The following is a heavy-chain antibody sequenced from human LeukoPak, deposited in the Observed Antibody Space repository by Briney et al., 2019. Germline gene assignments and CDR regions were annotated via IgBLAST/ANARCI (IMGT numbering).Heavy chain of an antibody. D-gene: IGHD3-9*01. CDR3: AKSSPSLDYDILTGYLYGMDV. CDR2: ISGSGGST. J-gene: IGHJ6*02. CDR1: GFTFSSYA. Sequence: GGSLRLSCAASGFTFSSYAMSWVRQAPGKGLEWVSAISGSGGSTYYADSVKGRFTISRDNSKNTLYLQMNSLRAEDTAVYYCAKSSPSLDYDILTGYLYGMDVWGQGTTVTVSS. V-gene: IGHV3-23*01.